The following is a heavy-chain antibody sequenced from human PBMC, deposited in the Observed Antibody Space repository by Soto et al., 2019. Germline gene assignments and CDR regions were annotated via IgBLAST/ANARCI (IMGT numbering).Heavy chain of an antibody. Sequence: GGPLSLSCAASGFTFSSHSMNWVRQAPGKGLEWVSAISSSSSYIYYADSVKGRFTISRDNAKNSLYLQMNSLRAEDTAVYYCARDLGGTTGTTGGAFAIWGQGTMVTVSS. J-gene: IGHJ3*02. D-gene: IGHD1-1*01. CDR3: ARDLGGTTGTTGGAFAI. CDR1: GFTFSSHS. V-gene: IGHV3-21*01. CDR2: ISSSSSYI.